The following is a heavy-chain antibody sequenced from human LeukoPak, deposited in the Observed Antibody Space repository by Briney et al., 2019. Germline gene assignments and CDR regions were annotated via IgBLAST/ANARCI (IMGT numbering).Heavy chain of an antibody. Sequence: PSETLSLTCAVYGGSFSGYYWGWIRQPPGKGLEWIGSIYYSGSTYYNPSLKSRVTISVDTSKNQFSLKLSSVTAADTAVYYCARTHYDYVWGSYRQELLNWFDPWGQGTLVTVSS. CDR3: ARTHYDYVWGSYRQELLNWFDP. CDR1: GGSFSGYY. CDR2: IYYSGST. D-gene: IGHD3-16*02. J-gene: IGHJ5*02. V-gene: IGHV4-39*01.